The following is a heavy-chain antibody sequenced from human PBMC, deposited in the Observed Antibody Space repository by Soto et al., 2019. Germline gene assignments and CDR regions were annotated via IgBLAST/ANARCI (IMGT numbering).Heavy chain of an antibody. CDR1: GFTFSNYW. V-gene: IGHV3-74*01. CDR3: ARGYGVGAMVPFDY. Sequence: EVQLVESGGGLVQPGGSLRLSCAASGFTFSNYWMHWVRQAPGKGLVWVSRIESDGSTTSYADSVKGRFTISRDNAKNTLYLQMNSLRAEDTAVYYCARGYGVGAMVPFDYWGQGTLVTVSS. J-gene: IGHJ4*02. CDR2: IESDGSTT. D-gene: IGHD1-26*01.